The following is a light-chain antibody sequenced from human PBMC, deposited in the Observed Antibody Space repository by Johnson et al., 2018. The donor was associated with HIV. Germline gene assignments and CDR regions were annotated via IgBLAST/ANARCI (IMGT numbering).Light chain of an antibody. V-gene: IGLV1-51*02. CDR2: ENN. Sequence: QSVLTQPPSVSAAPGQKVTISCSGSSSNIGNSYVSWFQQLPGTAPKLLIYENNKRPSGIHARFSGSKSGTSATLGITGLQAGDEADYYCGTWDSSLNGYVFASGTKVTGL. CDR3: GTWDSSLNGYV. CDR1: SSNIGNSY. J-gene: IGLJ1*01.